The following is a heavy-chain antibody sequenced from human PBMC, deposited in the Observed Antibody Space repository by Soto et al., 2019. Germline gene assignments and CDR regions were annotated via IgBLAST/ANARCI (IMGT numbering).Heavy chain of an antibody. V-gene: IGHV3-73*01. J-gene: IGHJ6*02. CDR1: GFTFSGSA. Sequence: GGSLRLSCAASGFTFSGSAMHWVRQASGKGLEWVGRIRSKANSYATAYAASVKGRFTISRDDSKNTAYLQMNSLKTEDTAVYYCTRQIYGSGISLIPKGPDYYYYYGMDVWGQGTTVTVSS. CDR3: TRQIYGSGISLIPKGPDYYYYYGMDV. CDR2: IRSKANSYAT. D-gene: IGHD3-10*01.